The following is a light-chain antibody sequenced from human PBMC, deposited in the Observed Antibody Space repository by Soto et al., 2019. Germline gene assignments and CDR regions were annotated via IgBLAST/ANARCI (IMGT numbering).Light chain of an antibody. CDR1: QSVLYSSNNKNY. CDR2: WAS. J-gene: IGKJ2*01. V-gene: IGKV4-1*01. CDR3: QQDDSTPYT. Sequence: DIVMTQFPDSLAMSLGERATINCKSSQSVLYSSNNKNYLAWYQQKPGQPPKLLIYWASTRESGVPDRFSGSGSGTDFTLTISSLQAEDVAVYYCQQDDSTPYTFGQGTKLEIK.